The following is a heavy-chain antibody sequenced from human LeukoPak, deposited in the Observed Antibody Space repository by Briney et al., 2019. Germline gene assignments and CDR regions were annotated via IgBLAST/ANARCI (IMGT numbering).Heavy chain of an antibody. V-gene: IGHV3-7*01. Sequence: PGGSLRLSCAASGYTFSDYWMSWVRQAPGKGLERVANIKPDGRDKYHVDSVKGRFTISRDNAKASLYLLMNSPRAEDTAVYYCARGRFCDSGNCYLDYWGQGTLVTVSS. J-gene: IGHJ4*02. CDR3: ARGRFCDSGNCYLDY. CDR1: GYTFSDYW. CDR2: IKPDGRDK. D-gene: IGHD4-23*01.